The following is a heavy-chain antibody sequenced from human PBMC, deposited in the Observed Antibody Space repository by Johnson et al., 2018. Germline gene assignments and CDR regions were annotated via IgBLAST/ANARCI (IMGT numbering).Heavy chain of an antibody. CDR1: GFTLSGYG. CDR2: IWYDGSNK. V-gene: IGHV3-33*08. J-gene: IGHJ3*02. CDR3: AREAELKYYDSSGPLGDAFDI. D-gene: IGHD3-22*01. Sequence: QVQLVESGGGVVQPGRSLRLSCAASGFTLSGYGMHWVRQAPGKGLEWVAVIWYDGSNKYYADSVKGRFTISRDNSKNTLYLQMNSLRAEDTAGYYCAREAELKYYDSSGPLGDAFDIWGQWTMVTVSS.